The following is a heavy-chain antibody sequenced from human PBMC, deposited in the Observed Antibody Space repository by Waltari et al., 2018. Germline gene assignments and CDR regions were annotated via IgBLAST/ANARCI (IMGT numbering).Heavy chain of an antibody. CDR2: VNPNGGGT. CDR1: RAAVTEPY. J-gene: IGHJ4*02. D-gene: IGHD2-21*02. Sequence: LVQSGAEVLEPGASVQVSSKASRAAVTEPYLHGVRQAPGQGLEWMGWVNPNGGGTKYAQRFAGRIILTWDTSISTAYMAFSGLTSADTAVYFCAREYCGGDCRLFDYWGQGTLVTVSS. V-gene: IGHV1-2*02. CDR3: AREYCGGDCRLFDY.